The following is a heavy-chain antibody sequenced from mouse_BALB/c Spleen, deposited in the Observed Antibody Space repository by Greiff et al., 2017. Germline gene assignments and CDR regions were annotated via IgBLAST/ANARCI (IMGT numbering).Heavy chain of an antibody. J-gene: IGHJ1*01. CDR2: ISSGGST. Sequence: EVQGVESGGGLVKPGGSLKLSCAASGFTFSSYAMSWVRQTPEKRLEWVASISSGGSTYYPDSVKGRFTISRDNARNILYLQMSSLRSEDTAMYYCARAYYYGSSSDWYFDVWGAGTTVTVSS. D-gene: IGHD1-1*01. CDR1: GFTFSSYA. CDR3: ARAYYYGSSSDWYFDV. V-gene: IGHV5-6-5*01.